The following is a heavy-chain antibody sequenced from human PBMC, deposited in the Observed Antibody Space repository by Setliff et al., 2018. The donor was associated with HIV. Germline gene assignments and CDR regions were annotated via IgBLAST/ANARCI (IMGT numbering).Heavy chain of an antibody. CDR1: GYTFTSYG. V-gene: IGHV1-18*01. D-gene: IGHD3-9*01. J-gene: IGHJ6*02. CDR2: ISAYNGNT. CDR3: ARDPKRYYDILTGYPSYYGMDV. Sequence: ASVKVSCKASGYTFTSYGISWVRQAPGQGLEWMGWISAYNGNTNYAQKLLGRVTMTTDTSTSTAYMELRSLRSDDTAVYYCARDPKRYYDILTGYPSYYGMDVWGQGTTVTVSS.